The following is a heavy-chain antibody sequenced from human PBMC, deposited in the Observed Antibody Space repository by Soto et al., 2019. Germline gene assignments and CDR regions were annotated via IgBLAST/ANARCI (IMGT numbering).Heavy chain of an antibody. Sequence: PGGSLRLSCAASGFTFSNYVMSWVRQAPGKGLEWVSGISGSGANTYYADSVKGRFTISRDNSKYMLYLQMNSLRAEDTAVYYCAHRRIYDTNDFYYYYYFDYWGQGTLVTVSS. CDR1: GFTFSNYV. V-gene: IGHV3-23*01. CDR2: ISGSGANT. D-gene: IGHD2-8*01. J-gene: IGHJ4*02. CDR3: AHRRIYDTNDFYYYYYFDY.